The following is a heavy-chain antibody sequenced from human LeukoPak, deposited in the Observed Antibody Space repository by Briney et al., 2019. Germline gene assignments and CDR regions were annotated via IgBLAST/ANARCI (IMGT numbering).Heavy chain of an antibody. D-gene: IGHD3-10*01. V-gene: IGHV4-59*08. Sequence: SETLSLTCTVSGGSISSYYWSWIRQPPGKGLECIGYIYYSGSTNYNPSLKSRVTLSVDTSKNRFSLKLSSVTAADTAVYYCARRYYYNLGSFPFDFWGQGTLVTVSS. CDR3: ARRYYYNLGSFPFDF. J-gene: IGHJ4*02. CDR2: IYYSGST. CDR1: GGSISSYY.